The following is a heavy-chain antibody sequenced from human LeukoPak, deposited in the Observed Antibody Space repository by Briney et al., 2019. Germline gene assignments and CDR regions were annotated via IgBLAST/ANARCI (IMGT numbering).Heavy chain of an antibody. V-gene: IGHV4-39*01. CDR3: ARVPYYYDSGGYYYRWFDS. CDR1: GISISSSSYY. J-gene: IGHJ5*01. D-gene: IGHD3-22*01. Sequence: SETLSLTCTVSGISISSSSYYWGWIRQPPGKGLEWIGNIHYGGSTYYNPSLKSRVTISVDTSKNQFSLQLSSVTAADTAVYYCARVPYYYDSGGYYYRWFDSWGQGTLVTVSS. CDR2: IHYGGST.